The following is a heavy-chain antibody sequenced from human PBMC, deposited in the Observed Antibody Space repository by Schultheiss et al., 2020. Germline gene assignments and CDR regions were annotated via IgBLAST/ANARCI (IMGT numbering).Heavy chain of an antibody. D-gene: IGHD4-17*01. CDR1: GFTFSNAW. Sequence: GGSLRLSCAASGFTFSNAWMNWVRQAPGKGLEWVSAISGSGGSTYYADSVKGRFTISRDNSKNTLYLQMNSLRAEDTAVYYCARDSDYGDYYYYYGMDVWGQGTTVTVAS. CDR3: ARDSDYGDYYYYYGMDV. V-gene: IGHV3-23*01. CDR2: ISGSGGST. J-gene: IGHJ6*02.